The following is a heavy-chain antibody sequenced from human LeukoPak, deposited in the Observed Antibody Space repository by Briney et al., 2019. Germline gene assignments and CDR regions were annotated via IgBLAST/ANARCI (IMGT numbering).Heavy chain of an antibody. CDR3: ARISTGDSIGLA. CDR1: GYSISSGYY. D-gene: IGHD3-22*01. V-gene: IGHV4-38-2*01. CDR2: IYHSGST. Sequence: PSETLSLTCAVSGYSISSGYYWGWIRQPPGKGLGWIGSIYHSGSTYYNPSLKSRVTISVDASKNQFSLKLRSVTAADTAVYYCARISTGDSIGLAWGQGTLVTVSS. J-gene: IGHJ5*02.